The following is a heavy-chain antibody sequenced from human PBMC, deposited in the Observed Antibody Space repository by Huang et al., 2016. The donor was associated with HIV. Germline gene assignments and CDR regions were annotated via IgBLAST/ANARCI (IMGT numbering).Heavy chain of an antibody. J-gene: IGHJ6*03. CDR1: GFTFSSYA. CDR3: ARGPSRNYYYYYMDV. V-gene: IGHV3-30-3*01. CDR2: VSSDGSNK. Sequence: QVQLVESGGGVVQPGRSLRLSCAASGFTFSSYAMHWVRQAPGKGLTWVAVVSSDGSNKYYADSVKGRFTISRDNSKNTLYLQMNSLRVEDTAVYCCARGPSRNYYYYYMDVWGKGTTVTVSS.